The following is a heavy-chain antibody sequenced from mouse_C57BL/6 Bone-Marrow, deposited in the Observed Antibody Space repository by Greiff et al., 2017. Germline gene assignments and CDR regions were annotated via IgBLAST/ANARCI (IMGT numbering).Heavy chain of an antibody. Sequence: DVKLVESGGGLVKPGGSLKLSCAASGFTFSDYGMHWVRQAPEKGLEWVAYISSGSSTISSADTVQGRFTISRDNAKNTLFLQMTSLRSEDTAMYYCARDYYGSSPPFAYWGQGTLVTVSA. D-gene: IGHD1-1*01. CDR3: ARDYYGSSPPFAY. V-gene: IGHV5-17*01. J-gene: IGHJ3*01. CDR1: GFTFSDYG. CDR2: ISSGSSTI.